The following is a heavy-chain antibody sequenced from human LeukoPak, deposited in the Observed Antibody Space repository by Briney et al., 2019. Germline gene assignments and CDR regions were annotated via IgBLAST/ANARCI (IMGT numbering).Heavy chain of an antibody. Sequence: GESLKISCKGSGYRFTSYWISWVRQMPGKGLEWMGRIDPSDSYTNYSPSFQGHVTISADKSISTAYLQWSSLKASDTAMYYCARLPMVRGPGNDYYYYYGMDVWGKGTTVTVSS. J-gene: IGHJ6*04. CDR2: IDPSDSYT. CDR3: ARLPMVRGPGNDYYYYYGMDV. D-gene: IGHD3-10*01. V-gene: IGHV5-10-1*01. CDR1: GYRFTSYW.